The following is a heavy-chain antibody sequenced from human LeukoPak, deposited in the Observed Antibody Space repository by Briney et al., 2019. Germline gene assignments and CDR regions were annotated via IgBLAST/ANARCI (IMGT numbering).Heavy chain of an antibody. J-gene: IGHJ4*02. CDR2: IKRKSEGATT. V-gene: IGHV3-15*01. D-gene: IGHD1-26*01. Sequence: ETLSLTCAVYGGSFSGYYWSWVRQAPGKGLEWLGLIKRKSEGATTDYSAPVKGRFTISRDDSKNTLYLQMNSLKTEDTAVYYCTTDSGPPSGYFDYWGQGTLVTVSS. CDR3: TTDSGPPSGYFDY. CDR1: GGSFSGYY.